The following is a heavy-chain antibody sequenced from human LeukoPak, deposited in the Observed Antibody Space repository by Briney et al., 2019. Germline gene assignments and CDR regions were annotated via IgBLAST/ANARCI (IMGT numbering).Heavy chain of an antibody. V-gene: IGHV3-7*01. J-gene: IGHJ5*02. CDR1: GFTFSSYW. CDR3: ARDRGYDFDWFDP. Sequence: SGGSLRLSCAASGFTFSSYWMSWVRQAPGKGLEWVANIKQDGSEKYYVDSVKGRFTISRDNAKNSLYLQMNSLRAEDTAVYYCARDRGYDFDWFDPWGQGTLVTVSS. CDR2: IKQDGSEK. D-gene: IGHD5-12*01.